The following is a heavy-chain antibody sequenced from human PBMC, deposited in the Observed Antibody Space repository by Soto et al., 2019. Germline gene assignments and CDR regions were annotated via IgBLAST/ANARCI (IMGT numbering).Heavy chain of an antibody. J-gene: IGHJ4*02. Sequence: PGGSLRLSCAASGFTFSSYAMNWVRQAPGKGLEWVSTVSDSGAKTNYADSVQGRFTISRDNSKNILFLQMNSLRAEDTAVYYCAKAPTTQGTYFDYWGQGTLVTVSS. CDR1: GFTFSSYA. V-gene: IGHV3-23*01. CDR2: VSDSGAKT. D-gene: IGHD2-21*01. CDR3: AKAPTTQGTYFDY.